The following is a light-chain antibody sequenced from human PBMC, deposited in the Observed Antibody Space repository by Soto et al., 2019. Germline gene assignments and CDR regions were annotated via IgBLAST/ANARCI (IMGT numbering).Light chain of an antibody. CDR3: QQRSNWPG. Sequence: EIVLTQSPATLSLSPGERATLSCRASQSVSSCLAWYQQKPGQAPRLLIYDASNRATGIPARFSGSGSGTDFTLTISSLEPEDFAVYYCQQRSNWPGFGQGTRLEIK. CDR1: QSVSSC. V-gene: IGKV3-11*01. J-gene: IGKJ5*01. CDR2: DAS.